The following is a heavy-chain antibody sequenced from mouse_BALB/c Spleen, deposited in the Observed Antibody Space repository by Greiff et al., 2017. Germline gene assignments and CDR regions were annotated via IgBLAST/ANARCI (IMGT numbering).Heavy chain of an antibody. Sequence: EVKVVESGGGLVQPGGSRKLSCAASGFTFSSFGMHWVRQAPEKGLEWVAYISSGSSTIYYADTVKGRFTISRDNPKNTLFLQMTSLRSEDTAMYYCARSINYAMDYWGQGTSVTVSS. CDR2: ISSGSSTI. V-gene: IGHV5-17*02. CDR1: GFTFSSFG. CDR3: ARSINYAMDY. J-gene: IGHJ4*01.